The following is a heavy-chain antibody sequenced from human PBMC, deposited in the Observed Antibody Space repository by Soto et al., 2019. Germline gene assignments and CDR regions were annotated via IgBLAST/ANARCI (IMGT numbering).Heavy chain of an antibody. V-gene: IGHV3-49*04. J-gene: IGHJ3*01. D-gene: IGHD3-3*01. CDR3: TRDPPITH. Sequence: PGGSLRLSCAASGFTFSSYAIHWVRQAPGKGLEWVGFIRSKAYGGTAEYAASVKGRFTISRDDSKSIACLQMNSLKTEDTAVYYCTRDPPITHGGQGTMVTVSS. CDR2: IRSKAYGGTA. CDR1: GFTFSSYA.